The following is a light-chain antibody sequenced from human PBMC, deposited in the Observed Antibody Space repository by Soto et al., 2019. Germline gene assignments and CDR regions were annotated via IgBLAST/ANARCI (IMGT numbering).Light chain of an antibody. CDR1: SSDVGTYNL. V-gene: IGLV2-23*02. J-gene: IGLJ1*01. CDR2: EVS. CDR3: CSYATDNTYV. Sequence: QSALTQPASVSGSPGQSITISCTGTSSDVGTYNLVSWYQQHPGKAPKLMIYEVSKWPSGVSNLFSGSKSGNTTSLTISWLQAEDEADYYCCSYATDNTYVFGSGTKLNVL.